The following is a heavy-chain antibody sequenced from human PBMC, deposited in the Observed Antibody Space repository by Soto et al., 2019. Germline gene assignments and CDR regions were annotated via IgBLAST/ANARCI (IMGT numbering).Heavy chain of an antibody. V-gene: IGHV3-21*01. Sequence: GGSLRLSCAASGFTFSSYSMNWVRQAPGKGLEWVSSISSSSYIYYADSVKGRFTISRDNAKNSLYLQMNSLRAEDTAVYYCAKNLGYCSGGSCYVFDYWGQGTLVTVSS. J-gene: IGHJ4*02. CDR2: ISSSSYI. CDR1: GFTFSSYS. D-gene: IGHD2-15*01. CDR3: AKNLGYCSGGSCYVFDY.